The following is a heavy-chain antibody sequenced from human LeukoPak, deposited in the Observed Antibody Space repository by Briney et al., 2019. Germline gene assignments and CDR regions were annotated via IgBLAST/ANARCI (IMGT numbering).Heavy chain of an antibody. CDR2: IQEDGSEK. CDR3: ARDLEDYYDSSALGGFDY. V-gene: IGHV3-7*03. CDR1: GFTFSTYW. Sequence: GGSLRLSCAASGFTFSTYWMSWVRQAPGEGLEWVANIQEDGSEKYYVDSVKGRFTISRDNARKPLYLQMNSLRAEDTAVYYCARDLEDYYDSSALGGFDYWGQGTLVTVSS. J-gene: IGHJ4*02. D-gene: IGHD3-22*01.